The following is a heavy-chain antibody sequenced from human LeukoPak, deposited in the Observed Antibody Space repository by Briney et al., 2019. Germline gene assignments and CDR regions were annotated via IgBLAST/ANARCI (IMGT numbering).Heavy chain of an antibody. CDR2: ISAYNGNT. D-gene: IGHD3-22*01. CDR3: ARDQDGTYYYDSSGYYYPYYFDY. J-gene: IGHJ4*02. CDR1: GYTFTSYG. Sequence: GASVKVSCKASGYTFTSYGISWVRQAPGQGLEWMGWISAYNGNTNYAQKLQGRVTMTTDTSTSTAYMELRSLRSDDTAVYYCARDQDGTYYYDSSGYYYPYYFDYWGQGTLVTVSS. V-gene: IGHV1-18*01.